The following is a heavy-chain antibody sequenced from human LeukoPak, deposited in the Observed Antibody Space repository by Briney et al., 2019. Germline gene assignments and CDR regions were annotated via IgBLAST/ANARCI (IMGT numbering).Heavy chain of an antibody. CDR1: GFTFSSYW. D-gene: IGHD2-21*02. CDR2: IKRDGSAK. CDR3: RVTVDY. Sequence: GGSLRLSCAASGFTFSSYWMTWVRQAPGKGLEWAANIKRDGSAKYYVDSVKGRFTISRDNSKNTLNLQMSGLRTEDTAVYSCRVTVDYCGQGTLVTVSS. J-gene: IGHJ4*02. V-gene: IGHV3-7*01.